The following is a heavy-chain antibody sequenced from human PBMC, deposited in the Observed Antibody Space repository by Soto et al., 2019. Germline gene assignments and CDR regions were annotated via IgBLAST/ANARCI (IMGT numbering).Heavy chain of an antibody. Sequence: QVQLVQSGAEVKKPGASVKVSCKASGYTFTSYAMHWVRQAPGQRLEWMGWINAGNGNTKYSQKFQGRVTITRDTSASTAYMELSSLRSEDTAVYYCARQYSSGWPSLPEVYFDYWGQGTLVTVSS. CDR1: GYTFTSYA. J-gene: IGHJ4*02. D-gene: IGHD6-19*01. V-gene: IGHV1-3*01. CDR3: ARQYSSGWPSLPEVYFDY. CDR2: INAGNGNT.